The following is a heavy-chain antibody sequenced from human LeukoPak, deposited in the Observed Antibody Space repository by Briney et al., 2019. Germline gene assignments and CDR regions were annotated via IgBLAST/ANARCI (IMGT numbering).Heavy chain of an antibody. V-gene: IGHV6-1*01. J-gene: IGHJ4*02. CDR1: GDSVSSNSAA. CDR3: AREADIVATIFDY. CDR2: TYYRSKWYN. D-gene: IGHD5-12*01. Sequence: SRTLSLTCAISGDSVSSNSAAWKWIRQSPSRGREWLGRTYYRSKWYNDYAVSVKSRITINPDTSKNQFSLQLNSVTPEDTAVYYCAREADIVATIFDYWGQGTLVTVSS.